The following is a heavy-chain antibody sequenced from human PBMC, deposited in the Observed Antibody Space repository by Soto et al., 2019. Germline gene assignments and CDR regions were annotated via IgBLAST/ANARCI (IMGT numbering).Heavy chain of an antibody. V-gene: IGHV4-34*01. D-gene: IGHD3-3*01. CDR3: ARDRYSYYDFWSGSLPYYYFGMDV. CDR2: INHSGST. Sequence: SETLSLTCTFSGGSISSYHWSLIRQPPGKGLEWIGEINHSGSTNYNPSLKSRVTISVDTSKNQFSLKLSSVTAADTAVYYCARDRYSYYDFWSGSLPYYYFGMDVWGQGTTVTVSS. CDR1: GGSISSYH. J-gene: IGHJ6*02.